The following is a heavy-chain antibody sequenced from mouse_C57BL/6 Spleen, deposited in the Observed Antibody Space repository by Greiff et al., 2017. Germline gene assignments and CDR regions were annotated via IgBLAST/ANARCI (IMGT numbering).Heavy chain of an antibody. J-gene: IGHJ3*01. CDR1: GYSITRGYY. CDR2: ISYDGSN. Sequence: DVKLQESGPGLVKPSQSLSLTCSVTGYSITRGYYWNWIRQFPGNKLEWMGYISYDGSNNSNPSLKNRISITRDTSKNQFFLKLNSVTTEDTATYYCARGDSNPFAYWGQGTLVTVSA. V-gene: IGHV3-6*01. CDR3: ARGDSNPFAY. D-gene: IGHD2-5*01.